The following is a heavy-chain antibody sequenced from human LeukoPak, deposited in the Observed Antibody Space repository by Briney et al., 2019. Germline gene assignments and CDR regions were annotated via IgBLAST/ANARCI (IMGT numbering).Heavy chain of an antibody. D-gene: IGHD6-13*01. V-gene: IGHV1-69*05. Sequence: ASVKVSCKASGGTFSSYAISWVRQAPGQGLEWMGGIIPIFGTANYAQKFQGRVTITTDESTSTAYMELSSLRSEDTAVYYCARDPLFDPKVIAAAGTSLGYWGQGTLVTVSS. CDR1: GGTFSSYA. CDR2: IIPIFGTA. CDR3: ARDPLFDPKVIAAAGTSLGY. J-gene: IGHJ4*02.